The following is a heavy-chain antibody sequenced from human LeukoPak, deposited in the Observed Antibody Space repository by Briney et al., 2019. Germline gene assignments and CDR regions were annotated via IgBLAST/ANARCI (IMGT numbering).Heavy chain of an antibody. CDR1: GFTFSSYE. J-gene: IGHJ4*02. CDR3: AREDRITMVRGVIGIDY. D-gene: IGHD3-10*01. CDR2: ISSSGSTI. Sequence: GGSLRLSCAASGFTFSSYEMNWVRQAPGKGLEWVSYISSSGSTIYYADSVKGRFTISRDNAKNSLYLQMNSLRAEDTAVYYCAREDRITMVRGVIGIDYWGQGTLVTVSS. V-gene: IGHV3-48*03.